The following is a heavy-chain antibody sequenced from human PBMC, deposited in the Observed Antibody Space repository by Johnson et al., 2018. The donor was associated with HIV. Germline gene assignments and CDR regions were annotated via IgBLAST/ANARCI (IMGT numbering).Heavy chain of an antibody. V-gene: IGHV3-53*01. CDR2: SGSGGST. Sequence: VQLVESGGGLIQPGGSLRLSCAASGFTVSSNYMSWVRQAPGQGLEWVSGISGSGGSTSYADSVKGRFTISRDNSKTTLYLQMNSLRAEDTAVYYCARVEAAAGLAFDIWGQGTMVTVSS. J-gene: IGHJ3*02. D-gene: IGHD6-13*01. CDR1: GFTVSSNY. CDR3: ARVEAAAGLAFDI.